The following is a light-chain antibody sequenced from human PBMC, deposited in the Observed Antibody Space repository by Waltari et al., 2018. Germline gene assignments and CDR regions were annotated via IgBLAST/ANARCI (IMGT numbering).Light chain of an antibody. V-gene: IGKV3-11*01. J-gene: IGKJ1*01. CDR2: DAS. CDR3: QQRSNWPRT. Sequence: EIVLTQSPPTLSLSPGERATLSSRASQSVSSYLAWYQQKPDQAPRLLIYDASNRATGIPARFSGSGSGTDFTLTISSLEPEDFAVYYCQQRSNWPRTFGQGTKVEIK. CDR1: QSVSSY.